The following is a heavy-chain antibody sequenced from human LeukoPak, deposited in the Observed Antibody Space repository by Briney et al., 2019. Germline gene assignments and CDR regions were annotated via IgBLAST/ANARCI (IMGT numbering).Heavy chain of an antibody. J-gene: IGHJ4*02. CDR3: ARVGAVAAT. Sequence: GGSLRLSCAASGFTVSSNFMSWVRQAPGKGLECVSVIYSRGGTYYADSVEGRFTISRDNAKNSLYLQMNSLRAEDTAVYYCARVGAVAATWGQGTLVTVSS. CDR1: GFTVSSNF. D-gene: IGHD6-19*01. CDR2: IYSRGGT. V-gene: IGHV3-53*01.